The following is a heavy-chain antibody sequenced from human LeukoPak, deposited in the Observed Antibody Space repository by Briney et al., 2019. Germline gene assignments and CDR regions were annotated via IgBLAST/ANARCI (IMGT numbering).Heavy chain of an antibody. D-gene: IGHD6-13*01. CDR3: ARDGRDSSSWYRDYYYYYMDV. V-gene: IGHV3-48*04. J-gene: IGHJ6*03. CDR1: GFTFSGYA. CDR2: ISISSSTI. Sequence: GGSLRLSCAASGFTFSGYAMSWVRKAPGKGLEWVSYISISSSTIYYADPVKGRFTITRDNAKNSLYLQMNSLRAEDTAVYYCARDGRDSSSWYRDYYYYYMDVWGKGTTVTVSS.